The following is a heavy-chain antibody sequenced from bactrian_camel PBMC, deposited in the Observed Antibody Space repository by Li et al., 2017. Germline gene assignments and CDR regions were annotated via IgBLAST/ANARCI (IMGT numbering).Heavy chain of an antibody. CDR3: AAGGRSYGDSCRFNY. J-gene: IGHJ4*01. CDR2: ISSDNST. V-gene: IGHV3S53*01. CDR1: GFGDSRKC. Sequence: HVQLVESGGGSVQAGGSLRLSCAVSGFGDSRKCMGWFRQAPGKEREGVASISSDNSTTYADSVKGRFTISQDNAKNTLYLEMNSLKPEDSGTYYCAAGGRSYGDSCRFNYWGQGTQVTVS. D-gene: IGHD6*01.